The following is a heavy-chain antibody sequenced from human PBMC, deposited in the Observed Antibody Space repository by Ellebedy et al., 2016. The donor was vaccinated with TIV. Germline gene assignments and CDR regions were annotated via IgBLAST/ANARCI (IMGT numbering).Heavy chain of an antibody. CDR3: ARDYGDSERQFDY. CDR1: GFTVNSNY. CDR2: IYAGGST. J-gene: IGHJ4*02. V-gene: IGHV3-53*01. Sequence: GESLKISCGASGFTVNSNYMTWVRQAPGKGLEWVSVIYAGGSTYYADSVKGRFTISRDNSKNTLYLQMNSLRVEDTAVYYCARDYGDSERQFDYWGQGTLVTVSS. D-gene: IGHD4-17*01.